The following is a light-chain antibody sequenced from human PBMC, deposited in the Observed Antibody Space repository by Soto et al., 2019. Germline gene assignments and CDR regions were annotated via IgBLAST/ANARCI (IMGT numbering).Light chain of an antibody. Sequence: EIVMTQSPATLSVSPGERATLSCRASQTILSNLAWYQQKPGQAPRLLIYGASTRATGIPARFSGSASGTECTLTSSSRQSEDFAIYYCQQYNNWPITFGQGTRLEIK. V-gene: IGKV3-15*01. CDR3: QQYNNWPIT. J-gene: IGKJ5*01. CDR2: GAS. CDR1: QTILSN.